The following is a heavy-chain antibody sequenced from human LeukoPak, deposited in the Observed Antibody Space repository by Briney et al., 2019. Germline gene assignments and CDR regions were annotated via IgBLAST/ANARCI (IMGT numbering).Heavy chain of an antibody. Sequence: GGSLRLSCEVSGFTFSSYAFHWVRQAPGKGLEYVSAINANGDNTYYSNSVKGRFTISRDNSKNTLYLQMNSLRAEDTAVYYCAKDFDRVSSAYYYGYWGQGTLVTVSS. J-gene: IGHJ4*02. CDR1: GFTFSSYA. CDR2: INANGDNT. V-gene: IGHV3-64*01. CDR3: AKDFDRVSSAYYYGY. D-gene: IGHD3-9*01.